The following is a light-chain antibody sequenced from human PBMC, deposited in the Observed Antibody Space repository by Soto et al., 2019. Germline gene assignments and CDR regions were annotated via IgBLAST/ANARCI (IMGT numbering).Light chain of an antibody. CDR1: TGAVTSGHY. CDR3: SLSYGGTRV. Sequence: VVTQEPSLTVSPGGTVTLTCGSSTGAVTSGHYPYWFQQKPGQAPRTLIYDASNKHSWTPARFSGSLLGGQAALTLSGAQPEDEGDYYCSLSYGGTRVFGGGTKLTVL. CDR2: DAS. V-gene: IGLV7-46*01. J-gene: IGLJ2*01.